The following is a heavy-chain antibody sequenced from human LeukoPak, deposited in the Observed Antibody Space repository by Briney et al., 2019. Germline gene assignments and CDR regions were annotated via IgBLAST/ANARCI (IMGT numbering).Heavy chain of an antibody. Sequence: SQTLSLTCAISGDSVPSNSAAWNWIRQSPSRGLEWLGRTYYRSKWYNDYAVSVKSRITINPDTSKNQFSLQLNSVTPEDTAVYYCARVKSSIAARRGDFDYWGQGTLVTVSS. V-gene: IGHV6-1*01. CDR2: TYYRSKWYN. CDR3: ARVKSSIAARRGDFDY. J-gene: IGHJ4*02. D-gene: IGHD6-6*01. CDR1: GDSVPSNSAA.